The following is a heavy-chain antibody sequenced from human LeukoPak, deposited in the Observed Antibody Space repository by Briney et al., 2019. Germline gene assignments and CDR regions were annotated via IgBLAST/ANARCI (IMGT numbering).Heavy chain of an antibody. CDR3: ARTAMVPAAMHTWCFDL. CDR1: GASISGYY. Sequence: SETLSLTCTVSGASISGYYWTWIRQPPGKGLECIGYIYYSGSTNYNPSLKSRITISVDTSKNQFSLKLSSVTAADTAMYYCARTAMVPAAMHTWCFDLWGRGTLVTVSS. D-gene: IGHD2-2*01. J-gene: IGHJ2*01. V-gene: IGHV4-59*01. CDR2: IYYSGST.